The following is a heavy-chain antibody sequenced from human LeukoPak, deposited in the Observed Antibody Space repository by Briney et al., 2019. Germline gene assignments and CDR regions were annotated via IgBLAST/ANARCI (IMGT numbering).Heavy chain of an antibody. V-gene: IGHV1-2*04. CDR3: ARALSGLVIPHDAFDI. J-gene: IGHJ3*02. Sequence: GASVKVSCKASGYIFTDYYMHWVRQAPGQGLEWMGWINPNSGGTNYAQKFQGWVTMTRDTSISTAYMELSRLRSDDTAVYYCARALSGLVIPHDAFDIWGQGTMVTVSS. CDR1: GYIFTDYY. D-gene: IGHD3/OR15-3a*01. CDR2: INPNSGGT.